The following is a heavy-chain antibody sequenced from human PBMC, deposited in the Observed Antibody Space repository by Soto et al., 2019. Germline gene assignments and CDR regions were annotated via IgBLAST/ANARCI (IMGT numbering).Heavy chain of an antibody. CDR1: GYSISSGSY. Sequence: SETLSLTCTVSGYSISSGSYWGWIRQPPGKGPEWIASIYHGGTTFYNPSLKSRVTVSVDKSNNQFSLKLRSVTAADTAVYYWAKANAMVVAGSTFDYWGHGTLVTVSS. CDR3: AKANAMVVAGSTFDY. CDR2: IYHGGTT. J-gene: IGHJ4*01. D-gene: IGHD6-19*01. V-gene: IGHV4-38-2*02.